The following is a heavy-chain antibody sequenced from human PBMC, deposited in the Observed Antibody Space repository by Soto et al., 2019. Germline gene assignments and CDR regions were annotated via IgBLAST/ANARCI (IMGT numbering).Heavy chain of an antibody. J-gene: IGHJ4*02. Sequence: EVQLLESGGGLVQPGGSLRLSCAASGFPFSNYAMAWVRQAPGKGLEWVSRISGSGGSTYYADSVKGRFPISRDNSKNTLYLQMNSLRAEDTAVYYCAKDDGVAGHAYDYWGQGTLVTVSS. CDR1: GFPFSNYA. CDR3: AKDDGVAGHAYDY. D-gene: IGHD6-19*01. CDR2: ISGSGGST. V-gene: IGHV3-23*01.